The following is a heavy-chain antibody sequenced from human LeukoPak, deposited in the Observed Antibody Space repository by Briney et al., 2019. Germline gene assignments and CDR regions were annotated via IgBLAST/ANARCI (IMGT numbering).Heavy chain of an antibody. CDR2: IRSKAYGGTT. V-gene: IGHV3-49*03. Sequence: HAGGSLRLSCTASGFTFGDYAMSWFRQAPGKGLEWVGFIRSKAYGGTTEYAASVKGRFTISRDDSKSIAYLRMNSLKTEDTAVYYCTRKEATVTRMHHFDYWGQGTLVTVSS. CDR3: TRKEATVTRMHHFDY. CDR1: GFTFGDYA. J-gene: IGHJ4*02. D-gene: IGHD4-11*01.